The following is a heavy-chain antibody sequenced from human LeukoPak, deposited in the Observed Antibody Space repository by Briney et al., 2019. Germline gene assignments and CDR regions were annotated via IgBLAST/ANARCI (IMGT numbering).Heavy chain of an antibody. CDR1: GYTFTGHY. Sequence: ASVKVSCKASGYTFTGHYMHWVRQAPGQGLEWMGWINPNSGGTNYAQKFQGRVTMTRDTSISTAYMELSRLRSDDTAVYYCARDGWGPYCSGGSCYRYYGMDVWGQGTTVTVSS. D-gene: IGHD2-15*01. V-gene: IGHV1-2*02. CDR3: ARDGWGPYCSGGSCYRYYGMDV. J-gene: IGHJ6*02. CDR2: INPNSGGT.